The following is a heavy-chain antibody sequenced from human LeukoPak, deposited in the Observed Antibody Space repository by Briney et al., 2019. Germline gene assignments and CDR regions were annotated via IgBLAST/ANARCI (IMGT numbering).Heavy chain of an antibody. D-gene: IGHD3-22*01. CDR2: ISGSGGST. CDR1: GFTFSSYS. CDR3: AKAILGYYPIDFDY. Sequence: PGGSLRLSCAASGFTFSSYSMNWVRQAPGKGLEWVSAISGSGGSTYYADSVKGRFTISRDNSKNTLYLQMNSLRAEDTAVYYCAKAILGYYPIDFDYWGQGTLVTVSS. V-gene: IGHV3-23*01. J-gene: IGHJ4*02.